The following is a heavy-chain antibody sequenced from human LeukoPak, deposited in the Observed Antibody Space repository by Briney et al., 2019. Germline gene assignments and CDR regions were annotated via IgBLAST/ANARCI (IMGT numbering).Heavy chain of an antibody. J-gene: IGHJ4*02. Sequence: GGSLRPSCAASGFTFSSYGMHWVRQAPGKGLEWVAVISYDGSNKYYADSVKGRFTISRDNSKNTLYLQMNSLRAEDTAVYYCAKPAGSYYGELSFDYWGQGTLVTVSS. D-gene: IGHD1-26*01. CDR3: AKPAGSYYGELSFDY. CDR1: GFTFSSYG. V-gene: IGHV3-30*18. CDR2: ISYDGSNK.